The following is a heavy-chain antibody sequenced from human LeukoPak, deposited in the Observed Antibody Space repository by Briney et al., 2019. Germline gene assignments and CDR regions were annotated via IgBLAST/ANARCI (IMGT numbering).Heavy chain of an antibody. Sequence: GGSLRLSCAASGFTFSTFTMNWVRQAPGKGLEWVSSISSSSSFIYYADSVKGRFTISRDNSKNTLYLQMNSLRAEDTAVYYCAKDLAVAGIGYFDYWGQGTLVTVSS. CDR2: ISSSSSFI. J-gene: IGHJ4*02. CDR3: AKDLAVAGIGYFDY. CDR1: GFTFSTFT. D-gene: IGHD6-19*01. V-gene: IGHV3-21*01.